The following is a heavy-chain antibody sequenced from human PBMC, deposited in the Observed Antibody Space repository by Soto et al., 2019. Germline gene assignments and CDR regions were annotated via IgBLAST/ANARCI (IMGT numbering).Heavy chain of an antibody. D-gene: IGHD3-9*01. CDR2: ISYDGSNK. J-gene: IGHJ4*02. CDR1: GFTFSSYA. V-gene: IGHV3-30-3*01. CDR3: ARLSRDDILTGYYPNYFDY. Sequence: GGSLRLSCAASGFTFSSYAMHWVRQAPGKGLEWVAVISYDGSNKYYADSVKGRFTISRDNSKNTLYLQMNSLRAEDTAVYYCARLSRDDILTGYYPNYFDYWGQGTLVTVSS.